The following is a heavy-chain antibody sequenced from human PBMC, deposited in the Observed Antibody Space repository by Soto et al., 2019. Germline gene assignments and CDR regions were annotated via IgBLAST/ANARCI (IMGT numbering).Heavy chain of an antibody. D-gene: IGHD2-2*01. V-gene: IGHV4-59*08. CDR1: GGSISSYY. CDR2: IYYSGST. CDR3: ARHPYRHNWFDP. Sequence: SETLSLTCTVSGGSISSYYWSWIRQPPGKGLEWIGYIYYSGSTNYNPSLRSRVTISVDTSKNQFSLKLSSVTAADTAVYYCARHPYRHNWFDPWGQETLVTVSS. J-gene: IGHJ5*02.